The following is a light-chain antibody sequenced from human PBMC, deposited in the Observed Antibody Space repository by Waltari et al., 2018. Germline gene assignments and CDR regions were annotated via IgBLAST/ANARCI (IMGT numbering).Light chain of an antibody. J-gene: IGLJ2*01. CDR2: EVN. V-gene: IGLV2-14*01. CDR1: SSAVGSYIY. Sequence: QSALTPPPSVSGSPGQPITIPCPGTSSAVGSYIYVSWYQQHPGKAPKCMIYEVNNRPSGVSHRFSGSKSGNTASLTISGLQPEDEADYYCSSYTTSNTVVFGGGTKLTVL. CDR3: SSYTTSNTVV.